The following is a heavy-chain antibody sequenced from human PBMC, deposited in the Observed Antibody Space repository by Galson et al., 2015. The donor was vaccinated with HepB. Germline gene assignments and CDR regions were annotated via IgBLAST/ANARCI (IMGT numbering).Heavy chain of an antibody. CDR3: ARDRLMVRGVTSDY. J-gene: IGHJ4*02. CDR2: INAGNGNT. Sequence: SVKVSCKASGYTFTSYAMHWVRQAPGQRLEWMGWINAGNGNTKYSQKFQGRVTITRDTSASTAYMELSSLRSEDTAVYYCARDRLMVRGVTSDYWGQGTLVTVSS. V-gene: IGHV1-3*01. D-gene: IGHD3-10*01. CDR1: GYTFTSYA.